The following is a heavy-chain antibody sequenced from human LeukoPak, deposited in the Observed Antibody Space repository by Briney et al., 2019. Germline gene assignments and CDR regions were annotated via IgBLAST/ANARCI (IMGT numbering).Heavy chain of an antibody. CDR1: GFTFSSYA. CDR2: ISGSGGST. CDR3: AKNSGSGSYYYYYMDV. Sequence: GGSLRLSCAASGFTFSSYAMSWVRQAPGKGLEWVSAISGSGGSTYYADSVKGRFTISRDNSKNTLYLQMNSLRAGDTAVYYCAKNSGSGSYYYYYMDVWGKGTTVTVSS. D-gene: IGHD3-10*01. V-gene: IGHV3-23*01. J-gene: IGHJ6*03.